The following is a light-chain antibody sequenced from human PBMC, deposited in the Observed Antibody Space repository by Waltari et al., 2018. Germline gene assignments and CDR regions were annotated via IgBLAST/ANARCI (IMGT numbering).Light chain of an antibody. V-gene: IGKV1-39*01. CDR1: HSIDSY. CDR3: QQTYSTPSCT. J-gene: IGKJ2*02. CDR2: AAS. Sequence: DIQMTQSPSSLSASVGDRVIITCRAGHSIDSYLNWYQQKPGKAPKLLIYAASSLQSGVPSRFSGSGSGTDFTLTISSLQPADFATYYCQQTYSTPSCTFGQGTKLEIK.